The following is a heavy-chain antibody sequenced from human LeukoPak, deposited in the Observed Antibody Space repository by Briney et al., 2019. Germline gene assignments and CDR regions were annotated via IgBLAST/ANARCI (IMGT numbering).Heavy chain of an antibody. CDR1: GYTFTSYG. CDR2: ISAYNGNT. CDR3: ARPEKENSYYDYVWGSYPAYYFDY. D-gene: IGHD3-16*02. V-gene: IGHV1-18*01. J-gene: IGHJ4*02. Sequence: ASVKVSCKASGYTFTSYGISWVRQAPGQGLEWMGWISAYNGNTNYAQKLQGRVTVTTDTSTSTAYMELRSLRSDDTAVYYCARPEKENSYYDYVWGSYPAYYFDYWGQGTLVTVSS.